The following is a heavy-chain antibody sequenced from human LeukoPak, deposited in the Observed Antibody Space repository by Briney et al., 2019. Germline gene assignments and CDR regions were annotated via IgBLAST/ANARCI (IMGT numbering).Heavy chain of an antibody. CDR1: GGSISSSSYY. CDR2: IYYSGIT. D-gene: IGHD2-15*01. Sequence: SETLSLTCTVSGGSISSSSYYWGWIRQPPGKGLEWIGSIYYSGITYYNPSLKSRVTISVDTSKSQFSLKLRSVTAADTAVYYCARLRCSGGSRYPAWFDYWGQGTLVTVSS. J-gene: IGHJ4*02. V-gene: IGHV4-39*01. CDR3: ARLRCSGGSRYPAWFDY.